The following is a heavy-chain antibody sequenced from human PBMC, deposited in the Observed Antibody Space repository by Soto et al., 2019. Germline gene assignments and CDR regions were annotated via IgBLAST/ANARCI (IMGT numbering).Heavy chain of an antibody. J-gene: IGHJ3*02. CDR2: ISAYNGNT. D-gene: IGHD2-15*01. CDR3: ARRVLGYCSGGSCYDAFDI. V-gene: IGHV1-18*01. Sequence: QVQLVQSGAEVKKPGASVKVSCKASGYTFTSYGISWVRQAPGQGLEWMGWISAYNGNTNYAQKHQGRVTMTTDTSTSTAYMELRSLRSDDTAVYYCARRVLGYCSGGSCYDAFDIWGQGTMVTVSS. CDR1: GYTFTSYG.